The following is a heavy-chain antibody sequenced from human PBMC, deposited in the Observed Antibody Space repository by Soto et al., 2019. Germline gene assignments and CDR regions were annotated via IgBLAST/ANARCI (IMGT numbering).Heavy chain of an antibody. CDR2: INPSGGST. CDR1: GYTFTNYY. D-gene: IGHD6-19*01. V-gene: IGHV1-46*01. J-gene: IGHJ4*02. Sequence: QVQLVQSGAEVKKPGASVKVSCKASGYTFTNYYMHWVRQAPGQGLEWMGIINPSGGSTTYAQKFQGRVTMTRDTSTSTVYMELSSLRSEDTAVYYCARGFSSGWPGGYWGQGTPVTVSS. CDR3: ARGFSSGWPGGY.